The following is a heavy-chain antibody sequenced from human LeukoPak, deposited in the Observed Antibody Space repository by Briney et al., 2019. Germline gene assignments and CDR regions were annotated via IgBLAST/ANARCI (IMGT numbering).Heavy chain of an antibody. CDR1: GFTFTSYG. CDR3: ARGQLRYFDTSGYFDL. V-gene: IGHV3-30*02. D-gene: IGHD3-9*01. CDR2: IRFDESDK. J-gene: IGHJ2*01. Sequence: PGGSLRLSCAASGFTFTSYGMHWVRQAPGKGVEGVAHIRFDESDKYYADSVKGRFTIYRDNSKDTLYIQMNSLRAEDTAVYYCARGQLRYFDTSGYFDLWGRGTLVTVSS.